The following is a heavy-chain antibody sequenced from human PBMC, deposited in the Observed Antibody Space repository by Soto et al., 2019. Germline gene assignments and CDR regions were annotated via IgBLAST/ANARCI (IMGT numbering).Heavy chain of an antibody. D-gene: IGHD3-16*02. V-gene: IGHV4-34*01. Sequence: SETLSLTCAVYGGSFSGHYWTWIRQPPGKGLEWVGEITRGGNTNYNPSLKSRVTISVDTSKNQFSLKLSSVTAADTAVYYCARGYRDYFDYWGQGTLVTV. J-gene: IGHJ4*02. CDR3: ARGYRDYFDY. CDR2: ITRGGNT. CDR1: GGSFSGHY.